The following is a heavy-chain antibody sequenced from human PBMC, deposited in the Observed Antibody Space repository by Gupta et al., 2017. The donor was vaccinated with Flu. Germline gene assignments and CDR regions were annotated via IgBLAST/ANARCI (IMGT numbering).Heavy chain of an antibody. J-gene: IGHJ4*02. V-gene: IGHV3-53*02. CDR3: ARAGYIEWDPFDF. CDR2: MFTGGTT. CDR1: GFYVKRNC. Sequence: EVQLVETGGGSIQPGGSLRLSCAACGFYVKRNCMTWVRQAPGKGLEWVSIMFTGGTTYYSDSVKGRFTISRDTSKNTLYLEMSSLRAEDTAIYYCARAGYIEWDPFDFWCQGTLVTVSS. D-gene: IGHD1-26*01.